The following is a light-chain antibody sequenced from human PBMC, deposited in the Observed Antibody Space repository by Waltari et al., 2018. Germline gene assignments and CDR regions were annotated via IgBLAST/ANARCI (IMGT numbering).Light chain of an antibody. V-gene: IGLV2-23*01. CDR2: EGS. CDR3: CSYAGSSTYV. Sequence: QSALTQPSPVSGSPGQSITIYCTGTSSDVGSYNLIPWYQQHPGKAPKLMIYEGSKRPSGVSNRFSGSKSGNTASLTISGLQAEDEADYYCCSYAGSSTYVFGTGTKVTVL. J-gene: IGLJ1*01. CDR1: SSDVGSYNL.